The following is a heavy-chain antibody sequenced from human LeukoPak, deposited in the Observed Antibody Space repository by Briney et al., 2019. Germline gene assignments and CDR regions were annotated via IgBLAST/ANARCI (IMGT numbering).Heavy chain of an antibody. V-gene: IGHV3-48*03. CDR2: ISTSGSTI. CDR1: GFTFGSYQ. J-gene: IGHJ4*02. D-gene: IGHD3-22*01. CDR3: ARVSYDSSGYYYFDY. Sequence: GGSLRLSCAASGFTFGSYQMNWVRQAPGKGLEWVSYISTSGSTIYYADSVKGRFTISRDNAKNSLYLQMNSLRAEDTAVYYCARVSYDSSGYYYFDYWGQGTLVTVSS.